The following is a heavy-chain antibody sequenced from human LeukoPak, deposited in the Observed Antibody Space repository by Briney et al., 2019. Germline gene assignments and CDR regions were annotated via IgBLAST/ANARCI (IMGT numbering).Heavy chain of an antibody. CDR1: GGSISSSSYY. V-gene: IGHV4-39*01. Sequence: SETLSLTCTVSGGSISSSSYYWGWIRQPPGKGLEWIGSIYYSGSTNYNPSLKSRVTISVDTSKNQFSLKLSSVTAADTAVYYCATHYYDSSGSWFSAAFDIWGQGTMVTVSS. D-gene: IGHD3-22*01. J-gene: IGHJ3*02. CDR2: IYYSGST. CDR3: ATHYYDSSGSWFSAAFDI.